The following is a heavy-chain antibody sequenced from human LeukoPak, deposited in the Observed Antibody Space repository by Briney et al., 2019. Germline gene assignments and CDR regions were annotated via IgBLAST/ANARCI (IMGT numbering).Heavy chain of an antibody. CDR2: NKSKTDGGTT. V-gene: IGHV3-15*01. Sequence: GGSLRLSCAASGFTFSNAWMSWVRQAPGKGLEWVGRNKSKTDGGTTDYAAPVKGRFTISRDDSKNTLYLQMNSLKTEDTAVYYCTTDAIVVVPAAMGEWGQGTLVTVSS. CDR3: TTDAIVVVPAAMGE. D-gene: IGHD2-2*01. CDR1: GFTFSNAW. J-gene: IGHJ4*02.